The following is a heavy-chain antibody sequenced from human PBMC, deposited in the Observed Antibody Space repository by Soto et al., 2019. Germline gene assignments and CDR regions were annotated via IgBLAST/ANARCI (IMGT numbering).Heavy chain of an antibody. CDR1: GGTSSNYT. Sequence: SVKVSCEASGGTSSNYTINWVRQAPGQGLEWMGRIIPVLGIVNYAQKFQGRVTITADKSTTTAYMELSSLRSEDTAVYYCARGYCSGGSCYHSFDYWGQGTQVTVSS. V-gene: IGHV1-69*02. CDR2: IIPVLGIV. D-gene: IGHD2-15*01. CDR3: ARGYCSGGSCYHSFDY. J-gene: IGHJ4*02.